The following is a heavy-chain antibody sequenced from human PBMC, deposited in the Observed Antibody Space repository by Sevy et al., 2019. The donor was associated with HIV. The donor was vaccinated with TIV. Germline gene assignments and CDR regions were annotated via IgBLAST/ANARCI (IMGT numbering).Heavy chain of an antibody. V-gene: IGHV4-59*08. CDR2: VYYTGGT. CDR1: GGSINSDH. Sequence: SETLSLTCTVSGGSINSDHWNWIRQPPGKGLEWIGYVYYTGGTNYNPSLKNRVPISVDRTKNQFSLKLTSVTAADTAEYYCARRNDFDIWCQGTMVTVSS. J-gene: IGHJ3*02. CDR3: ARRNDFDI.